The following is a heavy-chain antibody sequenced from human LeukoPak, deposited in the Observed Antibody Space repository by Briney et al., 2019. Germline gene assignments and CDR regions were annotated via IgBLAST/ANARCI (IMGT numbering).Heavy chain of an antibody. CDR3: ARGLRGRSGSYIYYYYYMDV. CDR1: GYTFTSYY. V-gene: IGHV1-46*01. CDR2: INPSGGST. D-gene: IGHD1-26*01. J-gene: IGHJ6*03. Sequence: ASVKVSCKASGYTFTSYYMHWVRQAPGQGLEWMGIINPSGGSTSYAQKFQGRVTMTRDTSTSTVHMELSSLRSEDTAVYYCARGLRGRSGSYIYYYYYMDVWGKGTTVTVSS.